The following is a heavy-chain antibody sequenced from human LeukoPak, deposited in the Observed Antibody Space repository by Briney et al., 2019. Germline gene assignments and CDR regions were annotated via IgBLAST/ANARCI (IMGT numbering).Heavy chain of an antibody. D-gene: IGHD6-19*01. Sequence: SETLSLTCTVSGGSISSSSYYWGWIRQPPGKGLEWIGSIYYSGSTYYNPSLKSRVTISVDTSKNQSSLKLSSVTAADTAVYYCGATSLKQWLQKANWGQGTLVTVSS. J-gene: IGHJ4*02. CDR3: GATSLKQWLQKAN. CDR2: IYYSGST. V-gene: IGHV4-39*01. CDR1: GGSISSSSYY.